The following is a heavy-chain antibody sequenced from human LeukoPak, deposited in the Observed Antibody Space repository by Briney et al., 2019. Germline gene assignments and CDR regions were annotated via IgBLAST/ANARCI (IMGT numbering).Heavy chain of an antibody. CDR2: IYYSGST. CDR1: GGSISSSSYY. V-gene: IGHV4-39*07. Sequence: SETLSLTCTVSGGSISSSSYYWGWIRQPPGKGLEWIGSIYYSGSTHYNPSLKSRVTISLDTSKNQFSLKLSSVTAADTAVYYCARAGGSYSSGWTIDYWGQGTLVTVSS. J-gene: IGHJ4*02. D-gene: IGHD6-19*01. CDR3: ARAGGSYSSGWTIDY.